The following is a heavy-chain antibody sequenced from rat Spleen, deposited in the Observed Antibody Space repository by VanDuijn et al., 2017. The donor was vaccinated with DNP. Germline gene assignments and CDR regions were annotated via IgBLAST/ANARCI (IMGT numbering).Heavy chain of an antibody. V-gene: IGHV5S10*01. CDR3: TTGAGSP. Sequence: EVQLVESGGGLVQPGRSLKLSCAASGFTFSDYNMAWVRQAPKKGLEWVATIIYDGSRTYYRDSLKGRMTISRDNAKSTLYLQMDSLRSEDTATYYSTTGAGSPWGQGTSVTVSS. J-gene: IGHJ4*01. CDR1: GFTFSDYN. D-gene: IGHD1-4*01. CDR2: IIYDGSRT.